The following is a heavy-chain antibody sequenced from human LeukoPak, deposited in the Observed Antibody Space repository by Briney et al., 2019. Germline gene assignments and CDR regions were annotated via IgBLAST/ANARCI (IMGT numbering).Heavy chain of an antibody. V-gene: IGHV4-39*01. D-gene: IGHD3-3*01. Sequence: PSETLSLTCTVSGGSISSKYYYWGRIRQPPGKGLEWIGSMYYSGSTYYNPSLKSRVTISVDTSKNQFSLKLNSGTAADTAVYYCVRHCLKYYDYDFLDPWGQGTLVTVSS. CDR3: VRHCLKYYDYDFLDP. CDR1: GGSISSKYYY. CDR2: MYYSGST. J-gene: IGHJ5*02.